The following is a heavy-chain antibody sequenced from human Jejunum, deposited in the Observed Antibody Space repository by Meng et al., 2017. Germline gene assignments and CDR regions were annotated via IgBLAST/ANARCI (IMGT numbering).Heavy chain of an antibody. Sequence: VQVQESGPVLVKHSQTLSLTCTVSCYFFNSPDYYWSWIRQPPEKGLEWIGYIYYSGSTYYNPSLKSRVSIAGDTSNKQFSLKLTSVTAADTAVYYCARSPYSGSALPFFDYWGQGSLVTVSS. CDR2: IYYSGST. CDR1: CYFFNSPDYY. CDR3: ARSPYSGSALPFFDY. D-gene: IGHD1-26*01. V-gene: IGHV4-30-4*01. J-gene: IGHJ4*02.